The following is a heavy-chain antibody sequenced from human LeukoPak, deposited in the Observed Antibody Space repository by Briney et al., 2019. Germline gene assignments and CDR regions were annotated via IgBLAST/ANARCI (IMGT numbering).Heavy chain of an antibody. J-gene: IGHJ4*02. Sequence: GGSLRLSCAVSGFTVSNSYMSWVRQAPPKGLEWVSVISRGGTTYYADSVKGRFTIPRDNSKNTLHLQMNRLRAEDTAVYYCKNGFSSGHYCGQGTLVTASS. CDR3: KNGFSSGHY. CDR2: ISRGGTT. D-gene: IGHD6-19*01. CDR1: GFTVSNSY. V-gene: IGHV3-53*01.